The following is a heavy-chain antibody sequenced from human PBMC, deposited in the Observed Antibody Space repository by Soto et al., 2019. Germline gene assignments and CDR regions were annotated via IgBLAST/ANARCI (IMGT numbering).Heavy chain of an antibody. Sequence: GASVKVSCKASGYTFTSYAMHWVRQAPGQRLEWMGWINAGNGNTKYSQKFQGRVTITRDTSASTAYMELSSLRSEDTAVYYCARTVRYSGYETLFDYWGQGTLVTVSS. V-gene: IGHV1-3*01. J-gene: IGHJ4*02. CDR1: GYTFTSYA. CDR3: ARTVRYSGYETLFDY. CDR2: INAGNGNT. D-gene: IGHD5-12*01.